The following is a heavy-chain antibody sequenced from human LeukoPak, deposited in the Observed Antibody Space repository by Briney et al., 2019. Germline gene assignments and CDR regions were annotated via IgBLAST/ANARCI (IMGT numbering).Heavy chain of an antibody. D-gene: IGHD3-10*01. J-gene: IGHJ4*02. Sequence: SVKVSCKASGGTFSRYAISWVRQAPGQGLEWMGGIIPMFGIANYAQKFQGRVTITADESTSTAYMELRSLRSDDTAVYYCARVWFGELFFDYWGQGTLVTVSS. CDR2: IIPMFGIA. CDR1: GGTFSRYA. CDR3: ARVWFGELFFDY. V-gene: IGHV1-69*13.